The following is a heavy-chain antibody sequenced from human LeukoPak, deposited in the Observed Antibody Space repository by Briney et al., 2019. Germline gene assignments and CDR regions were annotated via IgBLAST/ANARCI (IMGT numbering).Heavy chain of an antibody. D-gene: IGHD3-3*01. CDR1: GFTFSNYA. CDR2: ITGSGGGS. J-gene: IGHJ4*02. V-gene: IGHV3-23*01. Sequence: PRGSLRLSCAASGFTFSNYAMSWVRQAPGKGLEWVSSITGSGGGSYYAGSVKGRFTLSRDNSKNTLYLQMNSLRAEDTAVYYCSKKSLWSGPFDYWGQGTLVTVSS. CDR3: SKKSLWSGPFDY.